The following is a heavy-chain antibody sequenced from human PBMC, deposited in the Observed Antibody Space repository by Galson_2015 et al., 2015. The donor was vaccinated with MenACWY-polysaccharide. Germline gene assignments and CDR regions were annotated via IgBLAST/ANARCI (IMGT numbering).Heavy chain of an antibody. V-gene: IGHV3-23*01. D-gene: IGHD3-3*01. J-gene: IGHJ4*02. CDR2: ISDSGGTT. CDR1: GFTFSSNA. Sequence: SLRLSCAASGFTFSSNAMSWVRQAPGKGLEWVAHISDSGGTTHYADSVKDRFTIVRDNSRNTLYLQMNSLRADDTAVYYCAVSPYYTFWSGYFNFDYWGQGTLVTVSS. CDR3: AVSPYYTFWSGYFNFDY.